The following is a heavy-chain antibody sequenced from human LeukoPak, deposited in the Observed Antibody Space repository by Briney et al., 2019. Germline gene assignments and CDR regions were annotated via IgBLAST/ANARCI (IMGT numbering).Heavy chain of an antibody. J-gene: IGHJ3*02. CDR2: IKSNTDGGTT. Sequence: GGSLRLSCAASGLTFTKAWMTWVRQAPGEGLEWVGRIKSNTDGGTTDYAAPVKGRFTISRDDSKNTLYLQMNNLKTEDTAVYYCTTNPYDRSGYHIWGQGTMVSVSS. D-gene: IGHD3-22*01. CDR1: GLTFTKAW. V-gene: IGHV3-15*01. CDR3: TTNPYDRSGYHI.